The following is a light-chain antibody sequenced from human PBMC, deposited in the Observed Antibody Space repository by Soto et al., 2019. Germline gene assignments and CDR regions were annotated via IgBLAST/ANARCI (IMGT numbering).Light chain of an antibody. CDR3: QQYGSALRT. J-gene: IGKJ1*01. V-gene: IGKV3-20*01. CDR2: GAS. CDR1: QSVSSY. Sequence: EIVLTQSPGTLSLPPGERATLSCRASQSVSSYLAWLQQKPGQAPRLLIYGASSRATGIPDRFSGSGSGTDFTLTISRLEPEDFAVYYCQQYGSALRTFGQGTKVEIK.